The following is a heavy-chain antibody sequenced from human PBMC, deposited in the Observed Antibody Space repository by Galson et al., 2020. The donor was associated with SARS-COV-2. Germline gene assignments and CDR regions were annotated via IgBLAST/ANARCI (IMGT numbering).Heavy chain of an antibody. D-gene: IGHD2-2*01. J-gene: IGHJ4*02. CDR1: GGSFSGYY. Sequence: SETLSLTCAVYGGSFSGYYWSWIRQPPGKGLEWIGEINHSGSTNYNPSLKSRVTISVDTSKNQFSLKLSSVTAADTAVYYCARGAPYCSSTSCSNFDYWGQGTLVTVSS. CDR2: INHSGST. V-gene: IGHV4-34*01. CDR3: ARGAPYCSSTSCSNFDY.